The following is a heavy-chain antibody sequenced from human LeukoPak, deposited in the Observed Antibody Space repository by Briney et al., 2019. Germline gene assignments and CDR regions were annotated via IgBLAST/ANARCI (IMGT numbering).Heavy chain of an antibody. CDR2: IDSSGGYM. J-gene: IGHJ4*02. CDR3: LRGDRRDY. V-gene: IGHV3-21*06. Sequence: GGSLRLSCEASGFTFNTYSMNWARQAPGKGLEWVSSIDSSGGYMFYADSVKGRFIISGDNAKDSLYRQMNSLRVEDTAVYYCLRGDRRDYWGQGTLVTVSS. CDR1: GFTFNTYS.